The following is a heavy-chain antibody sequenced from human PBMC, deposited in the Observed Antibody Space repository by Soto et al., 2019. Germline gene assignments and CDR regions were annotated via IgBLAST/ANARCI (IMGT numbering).Heavy chain of an antibody. CDR3: ARDDFDGMDV. CDR1: GFTFSSYS. V-gene: IGHV3-21*01. D-gene: IGHD3-3*01. J-gene: IGHJ6*02. Sequence: GGALRLSCAASGFTFSSYSMNWVRQAPGKGLEWVSSISSSSSYIYYADSVKGRFTISRDNAKNSLYLQMNSLRAEDTAVYYCARDDFDGMDVWGQGTTVTVSS. CDR2: ISSSSSYI.